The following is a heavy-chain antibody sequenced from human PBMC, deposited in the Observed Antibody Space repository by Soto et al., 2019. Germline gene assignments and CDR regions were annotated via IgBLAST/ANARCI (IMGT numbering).Heavy chain of an antibody. CDR2: IYYSGST. CDR3: ARDGRWYGIDY. J-gene: IGHJ4*02. CDR1: GGSISSYY. Sequence: SETLSLTCTVSGGSISSYYWSWIRQPPGKGLEWIGYIYYSGSTNYNPSLKSRVTISVDTSKNQFSLKLSSVTAADTAVYYCARDGRWYGIDYWGQGTLITVSS. D-gene: IGHD6-13*01. V-gene: IGHV4-59*01.